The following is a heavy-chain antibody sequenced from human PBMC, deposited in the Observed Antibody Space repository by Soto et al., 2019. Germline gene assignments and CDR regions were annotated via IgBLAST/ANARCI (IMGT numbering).Heavy chain of an antibody. Sequence: QVQLVQSGAEVREPGASVKVSCKASGYSFTSLDINWVRQTTGQGLEWMGWMQPNSGRTGYAQKFQGRVTMTRDTSINTAYMELSSLTADDTAFYYCALGVTAGVDYWGQGTLVTVSS. CDR2: MQPNSGRT. D-gene: IGHD1-26*01. CDR3: ALGVTAGVDY. CDR1: GYSFTSLD. V-gene: IGHV1-8*01. J-gene: IGHJ4*02.